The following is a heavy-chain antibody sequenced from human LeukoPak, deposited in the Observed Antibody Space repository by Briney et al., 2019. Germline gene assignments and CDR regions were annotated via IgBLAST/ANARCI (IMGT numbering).Heavy chain of an antibody. CDR1: GYTFTSYG. Sequence: GASVKVSCKASGYTFTSYGISWVRQAPGQGLEWMGWISAYNGNTNYAQKLQGRVTMSTDTSTSTAYMELRSLRSDDTAVYCCAREGITFGGVIVLADYWGQGTLVTVSS. D-gene: IGHD3-16*02. J-gene: IGHJ4*02. CDR2: ISAYNGNT. CDR3: AREGITFGGVIVLADY. V-gene: IGHV1-18*01.